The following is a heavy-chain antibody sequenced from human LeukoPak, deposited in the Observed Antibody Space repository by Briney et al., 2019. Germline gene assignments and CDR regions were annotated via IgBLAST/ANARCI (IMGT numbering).Heavy chain of an antibody. J-gene: IGHJ4*02. CDR3: ARDHPSPRIPPAE. Sequence: PSETLSLTCTVSGGSMSSGNYCWTWIRQLPGKGLEWIGYIFYSGTIYYNPSLKGRVSMSVDTSEKQFSLKVYSVTVADTAVYYCARDHPSPRIPPAEGGQGTLVTVSS. D-gene: IGHD6-13*01. CDR2: IFYSGTI. V-gene: IGHV4-31*03. CDR1: GGSMSSGNYC.